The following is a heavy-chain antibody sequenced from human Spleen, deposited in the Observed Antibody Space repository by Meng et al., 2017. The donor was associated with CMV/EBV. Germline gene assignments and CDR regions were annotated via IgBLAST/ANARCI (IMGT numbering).Heavy chain of an antibody. CDR2: IYYSGST. Sequence: FTVSGVSISRGDYYWSWIRQPPGKGLEWIGHIYYSGSTYYNPSLKSRISTSIDTSKNQFSLNLSSVTAADTAVYYCARGMSVTGDSWGQGTLVTVSS. CDR1: GVSISRGDYY. D-gene: IGHD2-21*02. J-gene: IGHJ4*02. CDR3: ARGMSVTGDS. V-gene: IGHV4-30-4*08.